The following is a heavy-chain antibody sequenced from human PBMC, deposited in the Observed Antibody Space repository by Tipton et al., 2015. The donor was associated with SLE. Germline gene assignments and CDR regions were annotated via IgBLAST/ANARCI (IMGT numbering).Heavy chain of an antibody. CDR2: ISYDGSNK. CDR1: GFTFSSYA. CDR3: AKDEGVVAAAGIFDY. V-gene: IGHV3-30*14. J-gene: IGHJ4*02. D-gene: IGHD6-13*01. Sequence: SLRLSCAASGFTFSSYAMHWVRQAPGKGLEWVAVISYDGSNKYYADSVKGRFTISRDNSKNTLYLQMNSLRAEDTAVYYCAKDEGVVAAAGIFDYWGQGTLVTVSS.